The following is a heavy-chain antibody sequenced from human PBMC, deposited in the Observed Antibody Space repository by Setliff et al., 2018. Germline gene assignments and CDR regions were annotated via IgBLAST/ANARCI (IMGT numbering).Heavy chain of an antibody. Sequence: PSETLSLTCTVSGDSISSRRNYWGWFRQPAGKELEWIGQIYTSWSTNYNLSLKSRVTISVDTSKNQFSLKLSSVTAADTAVYYCARHEEGYCDGGSCPYYFDYWGQGTLVTVSS. CDR3: ARHEEGYCDGGSCPYYFDY. CDR1: GDSISSRRNY. V-gene: IGHV4-61*09. CDR2: IYTSWST. J-gene: IGHJ4*02. D-gene: IGHD2-15*01.